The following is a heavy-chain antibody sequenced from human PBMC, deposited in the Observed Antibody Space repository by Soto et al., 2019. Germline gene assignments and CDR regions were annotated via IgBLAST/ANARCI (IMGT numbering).Heavy chain of an antibody. D-gene: IGHD6-19*01. CDR1: GYTFTGYY. V-gene: IGHV1-2*02. Sequence: GASVKVSCKASGYTFTGYYIHWVRQAPGQGLEWMGWINPNSGGTNYAQKFQGKVTMTRDTSISTAYMELSRLRSDDTAVYYCAAPRVAVPHTRYFDPWGQGTPVTVSS. J-gene: IGHJ5*02. CDR3: AAPRVAVPHTRYFDP. CDR2: INPNSGGT.